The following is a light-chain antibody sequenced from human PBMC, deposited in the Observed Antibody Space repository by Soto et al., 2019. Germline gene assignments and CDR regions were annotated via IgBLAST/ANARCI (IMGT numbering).Light chain of an antibody. CDR3: QQYGSSYLYT. Sequence: EIVMTQSPATLSVSPGERATLSCRASQSVSSSYLAWYRHKPGQAPRLLIYGASTRATGIPDRFSGSGSGTDFTLTISKLEPEDFAVYYCQQYGSSYLYTFGQGTKVDIK. V-gene: IGKV3-20*01. J-gene: IGKJ2*01. CDR1: QSVSSSY. CDR2: GAS.